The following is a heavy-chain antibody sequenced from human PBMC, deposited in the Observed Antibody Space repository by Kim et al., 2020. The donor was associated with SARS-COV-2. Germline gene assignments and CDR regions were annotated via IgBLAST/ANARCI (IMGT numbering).Heavy chain of an antibody. V-gene: IGHV4-39*02. Sequence: SETLSLTCTVSGGSVTSNTHYWGWIRQSPGNGLEWIGSIYYSGTTYYNPSLKSRVTISVDTSKNQFSLKVTSVTAADTAVYFCARDERVKSYHNSYYYFDYWGQGTLVTVSS. D-gene: IGHD3-10*01. J-gene: IGHJ4*02. CDR2: IYYSGTT. CDR1: GGSVTSNTHY. CDR3: ARDERVKSYHNSYYYFDY.